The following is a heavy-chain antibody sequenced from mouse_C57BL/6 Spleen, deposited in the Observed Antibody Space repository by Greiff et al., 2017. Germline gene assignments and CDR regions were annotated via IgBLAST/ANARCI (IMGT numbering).Heavy chain of an antibody. CDR3: ARELRFDGYIFNAMDY. D-gene: IGHD2-3*01. CDR2: IHPNSGST. Sequence: QVQLQQPGAELVKPGASVKLSCKASGYTFTSYWMHWVKQRPGQGLEWIGMIHPNSGSTNYNEKFKSKATLTVDKSSSTAYMQLSSLTSEDSAVYYCARELRFDGYIFNAMDYWGQGTSVTVSS. V-gene: IGHV1-64*01. CDR1: GYTFTSYW. J-gene: IGHJ4*01.